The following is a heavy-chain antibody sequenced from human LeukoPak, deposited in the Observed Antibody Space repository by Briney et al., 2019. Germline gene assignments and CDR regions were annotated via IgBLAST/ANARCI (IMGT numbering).Heavy chain of an antibody. J-gene: IGHJ4*02. D-gene: IGHD5-24*01. CDR1: GGSISSYY. CDR2: IYYSGST. Sequence: PSETLSLICTVSGGSISSYYWSWIRQPPGKGLEWIGYIYYSGSTNYNPSLKSRVTISVDTSKNQFSLKLSSVTAADTAVYYCARSGRWLQLEGFDYWGQGTLVTVSS. CDR3: ARSGRWLQLEGFDY. V-gene: IGHV4-59*01.